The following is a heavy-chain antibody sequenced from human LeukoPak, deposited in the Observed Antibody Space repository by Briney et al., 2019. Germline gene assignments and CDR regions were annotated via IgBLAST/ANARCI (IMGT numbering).Heavy chain of an antibody. D-gene: IGHD1-1*01. J-gene: IGHJ5*02. Sequence: SETLSLTCTVSGGSISSSSYYWGWVRQPPGKGLEWVASIFYSGRTYYNPSLKSRVTISVDTPKNQFSLNLRSVTAADTAVYYCARRGSGRNWFDPWGQGILVTVSS. V-gene: IGHV4-39*01. CDR2: IFYSGRT. CDR1: GGSISSSSYY. CDR3: ARRGSGRNWFDP.